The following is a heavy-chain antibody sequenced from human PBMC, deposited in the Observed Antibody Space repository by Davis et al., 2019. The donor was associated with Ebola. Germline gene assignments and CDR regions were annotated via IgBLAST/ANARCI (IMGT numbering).Heavy chain of an antibody. CDR3: AREGSSWYRNFDY. D-gene: IGHD6-13*01. V-gene: IGHV1-3*01. CDR1: GYTFTSYA. Sequence: ASVQVSCKASGYTFTSYAMHWVRQAPGQRLEWMGWINAGNGNTKYSQKFQGRVTMTRDTSTSTVYMELSSLRSEDTAVYYCAREGSSWYRNFDYWGQGTLVTVSS. J-gene: IGHJ4*02. CDR2: INAGNGNT.